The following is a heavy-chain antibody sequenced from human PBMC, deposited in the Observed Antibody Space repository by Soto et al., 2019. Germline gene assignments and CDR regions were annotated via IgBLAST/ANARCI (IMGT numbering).Heavy chain of an antibody. CDR1: GFTFSSYA. J-gene: IGHJ1*01. D-gene: IGHD3-22*01. V-gene: IGHV3-23*01. CDR2: ISGSGGST. Sequence: PGGSLRLSCAASGFTFSSYAMSWVRQAPGKGLEWVSAISGSGGSTYYADSVKGRFTISRDNSKNTLYLQMNSLRAEDTAVYYCAKEQGYDSSGYYYVFQHWGQGTLVTVSS. CDR3: AKEQGYDSSGYYYVFQH.